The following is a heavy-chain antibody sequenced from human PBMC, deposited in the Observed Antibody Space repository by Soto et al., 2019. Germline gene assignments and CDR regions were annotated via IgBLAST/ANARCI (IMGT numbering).Heavy chain of an antibody. Sequence: PGESLKISCKGSGYSFTNYWIGWVRQMPGKGLEWMGIMYPVDSETRYSPSFQGQVTISADKSISTAYLQWTSLKASDTAMYYCARSPRYNSDWGIDSWGQGTLVTVSS. J-gene: IGHJ4*02. CDR1: GYSFTNYW. D-gene: IGHD6-19*01. CDR3: ARSPRYNSDWGIDS. V-gene: IGHV5-51*01. CDR2: MYPVDSET.